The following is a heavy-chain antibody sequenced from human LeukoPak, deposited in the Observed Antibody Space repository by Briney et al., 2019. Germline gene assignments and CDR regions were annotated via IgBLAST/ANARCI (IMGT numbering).Heavy chain of an antibody. CDR1: GYTFNGYY. J-gene: IGHJ3*02. V-gene: IGHV1-2*02. D-gene: IGHD1-26*01. Sequence: ASVTVSCKASGYTFNGYYIHWVRQAPAQGLEWMGWINPNSGGTNYVQRFQGRVTMTRDTSISTAYMELSRLRSDDTAVYYCARRGSPGGFDIWGQGTRVTVSS. CDR2: INPNSGGT. CDR3: ARRGSPGGFDI.